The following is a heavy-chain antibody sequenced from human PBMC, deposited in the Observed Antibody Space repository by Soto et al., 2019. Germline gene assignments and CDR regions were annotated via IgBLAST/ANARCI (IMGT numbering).Heavy chain of an antibody. D-gene: IGHD2-15*01. CDR2: ISYDGSNN. CDR3: ARMASFYCSGGSCYPTYGMDV. J-gene: IGHJ6*01. CDR1: GFTFSSYA. Sequence: QVQLVESGGGVVQPGRSLRLSCAASGFTFSSYAMHWVRQAPGKGLEWVAVISYDGSNNYYADSVKGRFTISRDNSKNTLHLQMNSLRAEDTAVYYCARMASFYCSGGSCYPTYGMDVW. V-gene: IGHV3-30-3*01.